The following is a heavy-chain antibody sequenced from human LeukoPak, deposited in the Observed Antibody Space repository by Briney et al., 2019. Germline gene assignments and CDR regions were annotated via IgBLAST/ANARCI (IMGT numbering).Heavy chain of an antibody. CDR3: AGSSWSLYNWFDP. CDR2: ISGSGGST. Sequence: GGSMRLSCAASGFTFSSYAMSWVRQAPGKGLEWVSAISGSGGSTYYADSVKGRFTISRDNSKNTLYLQMNSLRAEDTAVYYCAGSSWSLYNWFDPWGQGTLVTVSS. CDR1: GFTFSSYA. V-gene: IGHV3-23*01. D-gene: IGHD6-13*01. J-gene: IGHJ5*02.